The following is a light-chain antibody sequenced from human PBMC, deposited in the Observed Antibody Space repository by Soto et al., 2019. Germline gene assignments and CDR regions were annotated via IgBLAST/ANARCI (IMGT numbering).Light chain of an antibody. Sequence: DIQMTQSPSSLSASVGDRVTITCRASQGINNYLAWFQQKPGAAPKPLIYSASRLQSGVPSKFSGSGFGTDFTLNITSLQPDDVATYYCQQYDSYPMTFGQGTRLEIK. CDR2: SAS. J-gene: IGKJ5*01. CDR1: QGINNY. CDR3: QQYDSYPMT. V-gene: IGKV1-16*02.